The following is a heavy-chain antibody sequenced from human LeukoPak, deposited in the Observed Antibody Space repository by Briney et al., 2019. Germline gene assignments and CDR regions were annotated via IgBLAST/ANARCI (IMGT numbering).Heavy chain of an antibody. D-gene: IGHD4-17*01. V-gene: IGHV4-39*07. CDR1: GGSISSSSYY. CDR3: ARGDYGDTWFDP. CDR2: INHSGST. Sequence: PSETLSLTCTVSGGSISSSSYYWGWIRQPPGKGLEWIGEINHSGSTNYNPSLKSRVTISVDTSKNQLSLKLSSVTAADTAVYYCARGDYGDTWFDPWGQGTLVTVSS. J-gene: IGHJ5*02.